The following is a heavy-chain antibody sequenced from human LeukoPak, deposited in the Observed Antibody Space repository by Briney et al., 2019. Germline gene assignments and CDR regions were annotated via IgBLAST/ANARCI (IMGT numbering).Heavy chain of an antibody. CDR3: ARRLLTGGYAFDI. D-gene: IGHD1-14*01. Sequence: ASVKVSCKASGYTFTSYGISWVRQAPGQGLEWMGIINPSGGSTSYAQKFQGRVTMTRDTSTSTVYMELSSLRSEDTAVYHCARRLLTGGYAFDIWGQGTMVTVSS. CDR1: GYTFTSYG. J-gene: IGHJ3*02. CDR2: INPSGGST. V-gene: IGHV1-46*01.